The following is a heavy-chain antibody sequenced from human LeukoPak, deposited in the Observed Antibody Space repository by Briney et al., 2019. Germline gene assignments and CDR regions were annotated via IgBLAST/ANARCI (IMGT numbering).Heavy chain of an antibody. Sequence: PGGSLRLSCAASGFTFSSYAMSWVRQAPGKGLEWVSAISGSGGGTYYADSVKGRFTISRDNSKNTLYLQMNSLRAEDTAVYYCAKGRGSTSRSGISAFDIWGQGTMVTVSS. V-gene: IGHV3-23*01. D-gene: IGHD2-2*01. CDR1: GFTFSSYA. J-gene: IGHJ3*02. CDR3: AKGRGSTSRSGISAFDI. CDR2: ISGSGGGT.